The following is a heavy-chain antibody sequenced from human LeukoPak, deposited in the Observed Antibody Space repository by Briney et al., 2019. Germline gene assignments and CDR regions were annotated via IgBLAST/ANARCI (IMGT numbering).Heavy chain of an antibody. Sequence: EASVKVSCKASGYTFTSYAMHWVRQAPGQRLEWMGWINAGDGNTKYSQEFQGRVTITRDTSASTAYMELSSLRSEDMAVYYCARDGPGAAAGTGGYWGQGTLVTVSS. D-gene: IGHD6-13*01. CDR2: INAGDGNT. CDR1: GYTFTSYA. CDR3: ARDGPGAAAGTGGY. V-gene: IGHV1-3*03. J-gene: IGHJ4*02.